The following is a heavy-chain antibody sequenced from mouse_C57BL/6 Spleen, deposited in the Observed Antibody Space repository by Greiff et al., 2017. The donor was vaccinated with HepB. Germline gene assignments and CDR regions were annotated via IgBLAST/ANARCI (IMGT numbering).Heavy chain of an antibody. D-gene: IGHD1-1*01. J-gene: IGHJ2*01. CDR3: ARDRGGYYGFDY. V-gene: IGHV5-16*01. CDR1: GFTFSDYY. CDR2: INYDGSST. Sequence: EVKLMESEGGLVQPGSSMKLSCTASGFTFSDYYMAWVRQVPEKGLEWVANINYDGSSTYYLDSLKSRFIISRDNAKNILYLQMSSLKSEDTATYYCARDRGGYYGFDYWGQGTTLTVSS.